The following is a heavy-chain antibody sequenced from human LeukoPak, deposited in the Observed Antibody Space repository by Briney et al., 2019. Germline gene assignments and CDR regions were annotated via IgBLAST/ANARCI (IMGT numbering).Heavy chain of an antibody. V-gene: IGHV4-59*11. CDR1: GGSMSSHY. D-gene: IGHD3-22*01. CDR2: IYYSGTT. J-gene: IGHJ3*01. CDR3: ARLLDNDSSGYPDTFDL. Sequence: SETLSLTCTVSGGSMSSHYWSWIRQPPGKGLEWIGFIYYSGTTKYSPSLQSRVTMLLDTPKNQFSLKLTSVTAADTALYYCARLLDNDSSGYPDTFDLWGQGTMVTVSS.